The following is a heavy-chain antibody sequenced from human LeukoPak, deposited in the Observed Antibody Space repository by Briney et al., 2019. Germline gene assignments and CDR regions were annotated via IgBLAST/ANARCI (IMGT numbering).Heavy chain of an antibody. CDR1: GFTFSSYE. D-gene: IGHD3-22*01. V-gene: IGHV3-21*05. CDR2: ISSSSSNI. Sequence: PGGSLRLSCAASGFTFSSYEMNWVRQAPGKGLEWVSYISSSSSNIYYADSIKGRFTISRDNAKNSVYLQMNSLRAEDTAVYYCARVSDDSSGYYFDYWGQGTLVTVSS. CDR3: ARVSDDSSGYYFDY. J-gene: IGHJ4*02.